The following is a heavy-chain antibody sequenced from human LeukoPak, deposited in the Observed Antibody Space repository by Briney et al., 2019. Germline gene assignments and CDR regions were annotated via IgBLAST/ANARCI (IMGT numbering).Heavy chain of an antibody. V-gene: IGHV4-39*01. CDR1: GTSISSSSYY. Sequence: SETLSLTCTVSGTSISSSSYYWGCIRRPPGRGLECIGRIYFLGTTYYNPSLKSRITTSADTSKNQFSLKLSSVTAADTAVYYCARHNYSDFSRFQDWGQGTLVTVSS. CDR3: ARHNYSDFSRFQD. J-gene: IGHJ1*01. CDR2: IYFLGTT. D-gene: IGHD3-3*01.